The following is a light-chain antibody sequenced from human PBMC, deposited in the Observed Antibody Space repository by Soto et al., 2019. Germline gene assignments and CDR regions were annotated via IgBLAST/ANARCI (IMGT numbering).Light chain of an antibody. CDR1: QSVSDN. CDR2: DAS. Sequence: VLTQSPATLSLSPGERATLSCRASQSVSDNLAWYQHKPGQAPRLLIYDASNRATGIPARFSGSGSGTDFTLTISSLEPEDIAVYYCQQRSNWPPTWTFGQGTKVDIK. J-gene: IGKJ1*01. V-gene: IGKV3-11*01. CDR3: QQRSNWPPTWT.